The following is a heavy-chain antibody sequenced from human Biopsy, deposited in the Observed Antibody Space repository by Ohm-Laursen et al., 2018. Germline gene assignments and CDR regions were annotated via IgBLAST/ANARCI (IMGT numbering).Heavy chain of an antibody. V-gene: IGHV4-34*01. CDR2: ITQSGST. CDR1: GGSFNGYF. D-gene: IGHD6-13*01. CDR3: ARVPLPGIGAAYQGRFLYGMDV. Sequence: SEPLSLTCAVYGGSFNGYFWSWIRQPPGKGLVWIGVITQSGSTNYRPSLKSRVTISVDAAKKQFSLSLRSVTAADTAVYYCARVPLPGIGAAYQGRFLYGMDVWGQGTTVSVSS. J-gene: IGHJ6*02.